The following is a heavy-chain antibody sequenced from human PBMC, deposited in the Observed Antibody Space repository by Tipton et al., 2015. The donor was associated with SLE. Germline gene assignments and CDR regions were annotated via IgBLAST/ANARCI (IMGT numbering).Heavy chain of an antibody. Sequence: SLRLSCAASGFTFSSYAMSWVRQAPGKGLEWVSAISGSGGSTYYADSVKGRFTISRDNSKNTLYLQMNSLRAEDTAVYYCAKDRAFWAKGSRLVGVLDYWGQGTLVTVSS. V-gene: IGHV3-23*01. CDR2: ISGSGGST. CDR3: AKDRAFWAKGSRLVGVLDY. CDR1: GFTFSSYA. J-gene: IGHJ4*02. D-gene: IGHD1-26*01.